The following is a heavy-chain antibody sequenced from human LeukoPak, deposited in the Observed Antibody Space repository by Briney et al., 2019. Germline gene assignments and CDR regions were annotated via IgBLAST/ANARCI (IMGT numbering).Heavy chain of an antibody. CDR2: ISSSSSYI. D-gene: IGHD6-19*01. Sequence: GXSLRLSCAASGFTFSSYSMNWVRQAPGKGLEWVSSISSSSSYIYYADSVKGRFTISRDNAKNSLYLQMNSLRAEDTAVYYCARVGHGQWLVRAVYNWFDPWSQGTLVTVSS. J-gene: IGHJ5*02. CDR1: GFTFSSYS. V-gene: IGHV3-21*01. CDR3: ARVGHGQWLVRAVYNWFDP.